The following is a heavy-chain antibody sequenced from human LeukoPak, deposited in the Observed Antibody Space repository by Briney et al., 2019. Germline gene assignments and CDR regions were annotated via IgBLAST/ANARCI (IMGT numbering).Heavy chain of an antibody. CDR2: INTYNGNT. V-gene: IGHV1-18*01. J-gene: IGHJ4*02. Sequence: ASVNVSCKASGYTFTSYGISWVRQAPGQGLEWMGWINTYNGNTNYADNLQGTVTMTTDTSTSTAYMELRSLRSDDTAVYYCARGRPETVVDYWGQGTLVTVSS. D-gene: IGHD4-17*01. CDR3: ARGRPETVVDY. CDR1: GYTFTSYG.